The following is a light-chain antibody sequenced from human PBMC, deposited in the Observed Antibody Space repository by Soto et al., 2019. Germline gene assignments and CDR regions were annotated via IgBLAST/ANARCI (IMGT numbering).Light chain of an antibody. V-gene: IGKV3-20*01. J-gene: IGKJ1*01. CDR3: QQYAW. Sequence: EIVLTQSPGTLSLSPGERATLPCRASQSVSSSYLAWYQQKPGQAPRLFIYGASSRATGIPDRFSGSGSGTDFTLTISRLEPEDFAVYYCQQYAWFGQGTKV. CDR2: GAS. CDR1: QSVSSSY.